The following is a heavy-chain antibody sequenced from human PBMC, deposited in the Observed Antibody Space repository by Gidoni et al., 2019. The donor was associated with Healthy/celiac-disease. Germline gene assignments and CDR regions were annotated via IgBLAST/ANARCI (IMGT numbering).Heavy chain of an antibody. CDR1: GFTFISYA. D-gene: IGHD6-19*01. CDR3: AKELSGYSSGWYPDAFDI. CDR2: ISGSGGST. Sequence: EVQLLESGGGLVQPGGSLRLSCAASGFTFISYAMSWVRQAPGKGLEWVSAISGSGGSTYYADSVKGRFTISRDNSKNTLYLQMNSLRAENTAVYYCAKELSGYSSGWYPDAFDIWGQGTMVTVSS. V-gene: IGHV3-23*01. J-gene: IGHJ3*02.